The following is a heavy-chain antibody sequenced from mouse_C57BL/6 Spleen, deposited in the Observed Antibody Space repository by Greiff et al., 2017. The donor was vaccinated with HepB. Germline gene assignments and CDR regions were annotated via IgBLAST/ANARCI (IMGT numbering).Heavy chain of an antibody. D-gene: IGHD1-1*01. Sequence: EVQLQQSGAELVRPGASVKLSCTASGFNIKDDYMHWVKQRPEQGLEWIGWIDPENGDTEYASKFQGKATITADTSSNTAYLQLSSLTSEDTADYYCTTTVVAHWSKGTTLTVSS. CDR2: IDPENGDT. J-gene: IGHJ2*01. CDR3: TTTVVAH. V-gene: IGHV14-4*01. CDR1: GFNIKDDY.